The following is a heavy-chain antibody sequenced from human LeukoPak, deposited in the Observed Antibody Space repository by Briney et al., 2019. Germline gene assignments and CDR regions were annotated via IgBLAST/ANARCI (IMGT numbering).Heavy chain of an antibody. CDR3: VRGGGSAYKYNAFDI. V-gene: IGHV3-48*03. CDR2: ISISGTTI. J-gene: IGHJ3*02. D-gene: IGHD3-22*01. CDR1: GFIFSSYE. Sequence: PGGSLRLSCAASGFIFSSYEMNWVRQAPGKGLEWILYISISGTTIYYAESVKGRFTISRDNTKNSLYLQMNSLRAEDTAVYYCVRGGGSAYKYNAFDIWGQGTIVTGSS.